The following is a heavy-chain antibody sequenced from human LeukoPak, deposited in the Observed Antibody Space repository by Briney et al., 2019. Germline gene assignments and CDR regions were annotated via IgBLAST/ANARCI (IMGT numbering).Heavy chain of an antibody. D-gene: IGHD3-22*01. Sequence: SETLSLTCAVSGGSISSSNWWSWVRQPPGKGLEWIGEIYHSGSTNYNPSLRSRVIISVDTSKNQFSLRLSSVTAADTAVYYCARGKYDSRGFGMDVWGQGTTVTVSS. CDR2: IYHSGST. CDR1: GGSISSSNW. V-gene: IGHV4-4*02. J-gene: IGHJ6*02. CDR3: ARGKYDSRGFGMDV.